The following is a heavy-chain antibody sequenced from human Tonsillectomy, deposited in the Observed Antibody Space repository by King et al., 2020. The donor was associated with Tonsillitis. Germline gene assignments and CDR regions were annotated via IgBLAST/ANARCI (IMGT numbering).Heavy chain of an antibody. J-gene: IGHJ3*02. Sequence: VQLVESGGGVVQPGRSLRLSCAASGFTFSSYGMHWVRQAPGKGLEWVAVISYDGSNKYYADSVKGRFTISRDNSKNTLYLQMNSLRAEDTAVYYCARESRDAFDIWGQGTMVTVPS. CDR2: ISYDGSNK. CDR3: ARESRDAFDI. CDR1: GFTFSSYG. V-gene: IGHV3-30*03.